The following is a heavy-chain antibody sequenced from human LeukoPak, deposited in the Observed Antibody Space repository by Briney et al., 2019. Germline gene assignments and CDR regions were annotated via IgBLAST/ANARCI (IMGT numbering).Heavy chain of an antibody. CDR2: INVDGTAE. CDR3: ARLGARQVLDY. D-gene: IGHD4-17*01. J-gene: IGHJ4*02. V-gene: IGHV3-7*01. Sequence: GGSLRLSCAASGFTFSSYSMNWVRQTPGQGLEWVANINVDGTAEYYVDSVKGRFTISRDNAKNSLYLQMNSLRAEDTAVYYCARLGARQVLDYWGQGTLVTVSS. CDR1: GFTFSSYS.